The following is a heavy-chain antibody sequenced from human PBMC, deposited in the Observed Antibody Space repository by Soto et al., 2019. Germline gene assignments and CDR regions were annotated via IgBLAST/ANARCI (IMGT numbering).Heavy chain of an antibody. Sequence: SVKVSCKASGGTFSSYSISWVRQAPGQGLEWMGGIIPIFGTANYAQKFQGRVTITADESTSTAYMELSSLRSEDTAVYYCARGEIIAAAGIYYYYYGMDVWGQGTTVTVSS. V-gene: IGHV1-69*13. J-gene: IGHJ6*02. D-gene: IGHD6-13*01. CDR1: GGTFSSYS. CDR2: IIPIFGTA. CDR3: ARGEIIAAAGIYYYYYGMDV.